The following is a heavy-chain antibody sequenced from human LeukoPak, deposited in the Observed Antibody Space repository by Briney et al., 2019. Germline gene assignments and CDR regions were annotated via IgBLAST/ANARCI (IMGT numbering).Heavy chain of an antibody. CDR1: GGSISSSSYY. D-gene: IGHD1-26*01. J-gene: IGHJ4*02. CDR3: ARDPVGATRSANY. CDR2: IYTSGST. Sequence: SETLSLTCTVSGGSISSSSYYWAWIRQPPGKGLEWIGRIYTSGSTNYNPSLKSRVTMSVGTSKNQFSLKLSSVTAADTAVYYCARDPVGATRSANYWGQGTLVTVSS. V-gene: IGHV4-39*07.